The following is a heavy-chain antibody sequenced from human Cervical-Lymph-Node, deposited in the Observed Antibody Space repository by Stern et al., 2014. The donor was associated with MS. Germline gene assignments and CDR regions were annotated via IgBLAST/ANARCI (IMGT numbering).Heavy chain of an antibody. CDR3: ARLVLYYYYGLDV. V-gene: IGHV3-49*05. Sequence: VQLVESGGGLVKPGRSLRLACTASGFTFGDYAVGWFRQAPGKGLEWVGFIRSKSNGETTKCAASGKGRFTISTDDSKDIVYLPMDSLQTEATGLFSFARLVLYYYYGLDVLGRGTTVIVSS. CDR2: IRSKSNGETT. CDR1: GFTFGDYA. J-gene: IGHJ6*02.